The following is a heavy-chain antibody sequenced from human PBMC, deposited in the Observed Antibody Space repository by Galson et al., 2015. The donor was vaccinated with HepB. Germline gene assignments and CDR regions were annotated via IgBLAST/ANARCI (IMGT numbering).Heavy chain of an antibody. Sequence: SLRLSCAASGFTFSSYSMNWVRQAPGKGLEWVSSISSSSSYIYYADSVKGRFTISRDNAKNSLYLQMNSLRAEDTAVYYCARESNWNYFGGIDYWGQGTLVTVSS. CDR2: ISSSSSYI. CDR3: ARESNWNYFGGIDY. V-gene: IGHV3-21*01. J-gene: IGHJ4*02. CDR1: GFTFSSYS. D-gene: IGHD1-7*01.